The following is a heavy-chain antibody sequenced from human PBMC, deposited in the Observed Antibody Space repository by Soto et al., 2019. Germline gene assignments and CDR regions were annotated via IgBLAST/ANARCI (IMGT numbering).Heavy chain of an antibody. D-gene: IGHD5-18*01. CDR1: GGSISSYY. Sequence: QVQLQESGPGLVKPSETLSLTCTVSGGSISSYYWSWIRQPPGKGLEWIGYIYYSGSTNYNPSLKSRVTISADTSKNQFSLKLSSVTAADTAVYYCASAVDTTLRLDPWGQGTLVTVSS. CDR2: IYYSGST. CDR3: ASAVDTTLRLDP. V-gene: IGHV4-59*01. J-gene: IGHJ5*02.